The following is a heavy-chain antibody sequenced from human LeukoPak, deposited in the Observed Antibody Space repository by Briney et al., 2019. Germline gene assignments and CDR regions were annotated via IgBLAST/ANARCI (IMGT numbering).Heavy chain of an antibody. CDR1: GDTFTSSD. V-gene: IGHV1-8*01. Sequence: ASVKVSRKASGDTFTSSDINWVRQATGQGLEWMGWMNPNSGNTGYAQKFQGRVTMTRNTSISTAYMELSSLRSEDTAVYYCARGLEVAALFLGYWGQGTLLTVSS. J-gene: IGHJ4*02. CDR2: MNPNSGNT. CDR3: ARGLEVAALFLGY. D-gene: IGHD2-15*01.